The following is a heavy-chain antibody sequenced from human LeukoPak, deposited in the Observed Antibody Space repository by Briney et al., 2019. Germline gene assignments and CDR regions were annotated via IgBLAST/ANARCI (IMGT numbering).Heavy chain of an antibody. J-gene: IGHJ4*02. CDR1: GGSFSGYY. Sequence: PSETLSLTCAVYGGSFSGYYWSWIRQPPGKGLEWIGEINHSGSTNYNPSLKSRVTISVDTSKNQFSLKLSSVTAADTAVYYCVVDTAMVTLFGYWGQGTLVTVSS. CDR2: INHSGST. D-gene: IGHD5-18*01. CDR3: VVDTAMVTLFGY. V-gene: IGHV4-34*01.